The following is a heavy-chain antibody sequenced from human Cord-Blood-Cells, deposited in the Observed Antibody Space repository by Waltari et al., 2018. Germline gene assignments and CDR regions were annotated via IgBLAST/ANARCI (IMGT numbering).Heavy chain of an antibody. CDR1: GGSFSGYY. V-gene: IGHV4-34*01. J-gene: IGHJ3*02. D-gene: IGHD2-2*01. CDR3: ARGLYCSSTSCYGGGYAFDI. CDR2: INHSGST. Sequence: QVQLQQWGAGLLKPSETLSLTCAVYGGSFSGYYWSWIRQPPGKGREWIGEINHSGSTNYNPSLKSRVTISVDTSKNQFSLKLSSVTAADTAVYYCARGLYCSSTSCYGGGYAFDIWGQGTMVTVSS.